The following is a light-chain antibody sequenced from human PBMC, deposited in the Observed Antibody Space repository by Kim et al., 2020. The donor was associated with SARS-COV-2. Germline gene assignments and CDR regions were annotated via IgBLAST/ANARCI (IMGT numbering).Light chain of an antibody. CDR1: SSNIGADYH. CDR3: QSYDSSLSGSV. J-gene: IGLJ2*01. V-gene: IGLV1-40*01. CDR2: GNT. Sequence: QSVLTQPPSVSGAPGQRVTISCTGSSSNIGADYHVHWYQQLPGTAPKLVMYGNTFRPSGVPDRFSGSKSGSSASLAITGLQAEDEADYYCQSYDSSLSGSVFGGGTKLTVL.